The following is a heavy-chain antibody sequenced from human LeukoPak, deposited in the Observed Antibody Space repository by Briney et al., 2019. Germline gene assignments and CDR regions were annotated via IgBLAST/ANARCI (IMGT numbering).Heavy chain of an antibody. Sequence: SETLSLTCTVSGGSISSGSYYWNWIRQPPGKGLEWIGYIYYSGSTNYNPSLKSRVTISLDTSKNQFSLKLSSVTAADTAVYYCARGGHYYSGSGNYYNWFDPWGQGTLVTVSS. V-gene: IGHV4-61*01. D-gene: IGHD3-10*01. CDR3: ARGGHYYSGSGNYYNWFDP. CDR2: IYYSGST. J-gene: IGHJ5*02. CDR1: GGSISSGSYY.